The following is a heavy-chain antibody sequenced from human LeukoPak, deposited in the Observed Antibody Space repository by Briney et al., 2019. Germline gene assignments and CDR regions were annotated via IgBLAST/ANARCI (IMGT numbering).Heavy chain of an antibody. D-gene: IGHD6-13*01. CDR2: IYYSGST. J-gene: IGHJ3*02. Sequence: PSETLSPTCTVSGGSISSYYWSWIRQPPGKGLEWIGYIYYSGSTNYNPSLKSRVTISVDTSKNQFSLKLSSVTAADTAVYYCARQGIAAAHDAFDIWGQGTMVTVSS. V-gene: IGHV4-59*08. CDR1: GGSISSYY. CDR3: ARQGIAAAHDAFDI.